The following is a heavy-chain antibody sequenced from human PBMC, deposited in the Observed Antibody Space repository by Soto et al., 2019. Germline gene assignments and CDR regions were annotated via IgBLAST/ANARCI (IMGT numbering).Heavy chain of an antibody. CDR2: IRNKANSYTT. J-gene: IGHJ4*01. V-gene: IGHV3-72*01. CDR1: GFTFSDHY. CDR3: ARDSGKGAYFDY. D-gene: IGHD1-26*01. Sequence: EVQLVESGGGLVQPGGSQRLSCAASGFTFSDHYMDWVRQAPGKGLEWVGRIRNKANSYTTDYAASVKGRFTISRDDSKDSRYLQMNSLKTEDTGMYYCARDSGKGAYFDYWGHGTLATVSS.